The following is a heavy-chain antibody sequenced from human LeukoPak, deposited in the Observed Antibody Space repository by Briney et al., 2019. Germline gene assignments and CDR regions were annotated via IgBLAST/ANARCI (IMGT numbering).Heavy chain of an antibody. V-gene: IGHV3-30*18. Sequence: GGSLRLSCAASGFTFSSYGMHWVRQAPGKGLEWVAVISYDGSNKYYADSVKGRFTISRDNSKNTLYLQMNSLRAEDTAVYYCAKRVEGYYGSGSYWGDYYYGMDVWGQGTTATVSS. J-gene: IGHJ6*02. CDR3: AKRVEGYYGSGSYWGDYYYGMDV. D-gene: IGHD3-10*01. CDR2: ISYDGSNK. CDR1: GFTFSSYG.